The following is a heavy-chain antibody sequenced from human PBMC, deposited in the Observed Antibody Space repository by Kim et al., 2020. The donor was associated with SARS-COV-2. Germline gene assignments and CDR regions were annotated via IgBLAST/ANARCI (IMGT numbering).Heavy chain of an antibody. V-gene: IGHV1-69*13. CDR2: IIPFFGTT. CDR1: GDTFSTYG. Sequence: SVKVSCKASGDTFSTYGINWVRQAPGQGLEWMGGIIPFFGTTNSAQKFQGRISITADESTSTAYMEVSSLRSDDTAVYYCVRDRKEYGVPDTFDIWGQGTLVIVSS. D-gene: IGHD4-17*01. J-gene: IGHJ3*02. CDR3: VRDRKEYGVPDTFDI.